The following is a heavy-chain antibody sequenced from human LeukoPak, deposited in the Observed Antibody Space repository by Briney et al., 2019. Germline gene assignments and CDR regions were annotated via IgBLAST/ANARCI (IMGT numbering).Heavy chain of an antibody. Sequence: GGSLRLSCAASGFTFSSYSMNWVRQAPGKGLEWVSVIYSGGSTYYADSVKGRFTISRDNSKNTLYLQMNSLRAEDTAVYYCARVGMDWLLSRGYYFDYWGQGTLVTVSS. CDR2: IYSGGST. CDR1: GFTFSSYS. V-gene: IGHV3-53*01. D-gene: IGHD3/OR15-3a*01. CDR3: ARVGMDWLLSRGYYFDY. J-gene: IGHJ4*02.